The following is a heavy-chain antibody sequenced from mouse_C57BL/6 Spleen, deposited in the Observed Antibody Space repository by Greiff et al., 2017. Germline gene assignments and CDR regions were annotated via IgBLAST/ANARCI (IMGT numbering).Heavy chain of an antibody. Sequence: VKLQESGPELVKPGASVKISCKASGYSFTSYYIHWVKQRPGQGLEWIGWIYPGSGNTKYNEKFKGKATLTADTSSSTAYMQLSSLTSEDSAVYYCASSYYYGSSGYWGQGTTLTVSS. CDR1: GYSFTSYY. CDR2: IYPGSGNT. V-gene: IGHV1-66*01. CDR3: ASSYYYGSSGY. J-gene: IGHJ2*01. D-gene: IGHD1-1*01.